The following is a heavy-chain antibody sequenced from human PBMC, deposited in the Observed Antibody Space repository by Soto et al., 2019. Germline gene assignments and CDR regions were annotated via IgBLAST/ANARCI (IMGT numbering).Heavy chain of an antibody. CDR1: GDGFNTDW. D-gene: IGHD1-26*01. J-gene: IGHJ5*02. V-gene: IGHV5-51*01. CDR2: IYPGDLRI. Sequence: PGESLKISCKTSGDGFNTDWIGWVRQMPGKGLEWMGVIYPGDLRIRYRPSFQGQVTISVDKSINTAYLQWSSLKASDTAIYYCATRSFSSPESRPWGLGTLVTVSS. CDR3: ATRSFSSPESRP.